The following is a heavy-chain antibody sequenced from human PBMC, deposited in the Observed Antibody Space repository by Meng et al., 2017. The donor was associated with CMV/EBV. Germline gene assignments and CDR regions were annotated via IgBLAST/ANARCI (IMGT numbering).Heavy chain of an antibody. D-gene: IGHD1-1*01. Sequence: GGSLRLSCKDSGDTSSNLWIGWVRQMPGKGLEWMGVIYPGDSNTIYSPSFQGQVTISADKSISTAYLQWSSLKASDTAMYYCARRGLEWPRDPNYYFDYWGQGTLVTVSS. CDR1: GDTSSNLW. CDR2: IYPGDSNT. CDR3: ARRGLEWPRDPNYYFDY. J-gene: IGHJ4*02. V-gene: IGHV5-51*01.